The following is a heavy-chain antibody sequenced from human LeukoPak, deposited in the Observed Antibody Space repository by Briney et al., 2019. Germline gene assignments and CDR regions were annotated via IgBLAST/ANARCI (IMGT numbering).Heavy chain of an antibody. J-gene: IGHJ6*03. D-gene: IGHD6-13*01. Sequence: SETLSLTCTVSGDSISGSTYSWGWIRQPPGKGLEWIGSMYYGETAYCNPSLKSRVTISIDTSKNHFSLTLSSVTAADTAVYYCAKVGAPVGRDYYFYYMDVWGKGATVTVSS. CDR3: AKVGAPVGRDYYFYYMDV. CDR2: MYYGETA. CDR1: GDSISGSTYS. V-gene: IGHV4-39*07.